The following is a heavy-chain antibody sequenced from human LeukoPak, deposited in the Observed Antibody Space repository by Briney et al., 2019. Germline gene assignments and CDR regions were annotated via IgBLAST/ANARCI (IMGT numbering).Heavy chain of an antibody. Sequence: PGGSLRLSCAASGFTFRNYAMNWVRQAPGKGLGWVSSITSSSADIYDADSVKGRVTISRDNAKISLYLQMNSLRAEDTAVYYCARDPVGAHVRRAFDIWGQGTMVTVSS. CDR2: ITSSSADI. J-gene: IGHJ3*02. CDR1: GFTFRNYA. CDR3: ARDPVGAHVRRAFDI. V-gene: IGHV3-21*01. D-gene: IGHD1-26*01.